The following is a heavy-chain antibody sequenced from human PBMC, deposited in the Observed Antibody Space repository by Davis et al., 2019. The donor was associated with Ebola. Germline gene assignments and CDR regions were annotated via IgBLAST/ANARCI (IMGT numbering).Heavy chain of an antibody. J-gene: IGHJ4*02. CDR1: GFSFSAYY. CDR2: ISISSGFT. CDR3: ARGPRKMATTNFDY. V-gene: IGHV3-11*06. Sequence: PGGSLKLSCAASGFSFSAYYMSWIRQAPGKGLEWVSSISISSGFTTYADSVKGRFTISRDNAKNSLYLQMNSLRAEDTAVYYCARGPRKMATTNFDYWGQGTLVTVSS. D-gene: IGHD5-24*01.